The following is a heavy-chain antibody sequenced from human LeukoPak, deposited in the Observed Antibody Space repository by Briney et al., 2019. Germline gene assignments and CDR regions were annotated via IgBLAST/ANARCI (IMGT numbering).Heavy chain of an antibody. CDR3: AGDRNSDWYSPLDY. D-gene: IGHD6-19*01. CDR2: ITATGDTA. J-gene: IGHJ4*02. CDR1: GFTFTKCA. Sequence: PGGSLRLSCVGSGFTFTKCAMSWIRQAPGKGLEWVAIITATGDTAYYADSVKGRFTISRDNSRNTVYMQMDSLRAEDTAIYYCAGDRNSDWYSPLDYWGQGSQVTVSP. V-gene: IGHV3-23*01.